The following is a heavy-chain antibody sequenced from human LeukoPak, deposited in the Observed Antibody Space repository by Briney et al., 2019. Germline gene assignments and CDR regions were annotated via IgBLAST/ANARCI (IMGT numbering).Heavy chain of an antibody. J-gene: IGHJ4*02. CDR2: IYYSGST. D-gene: IGHD3-10*01. CDR3: ARQTYGSGSYYNLDC. CDR1: GGSISSSSYY. V-gene: IGHV4-39*01. Sequence: PSETLSLTCSVSGGSISSSSYYWGWIRQPLGKGLEWIGTIYYSGSTYYNPSLKSRVTISVDTSKNQFSLKLGSVTAADTAVYYCARQTYGSGSYYNLDCWGQGTLITVSS.